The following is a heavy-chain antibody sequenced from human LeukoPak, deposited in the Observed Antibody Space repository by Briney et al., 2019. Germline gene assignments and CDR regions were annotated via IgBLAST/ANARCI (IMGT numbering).Heavy chain of an antibody. CDR2: IYYSGST. J-gene: IGHJ3*02. CDR1: GGSISSYY. V-gene: IGHV4-59*01. Sequence: SETLSLACTVSGGSISSYYWSWIRQPPGKGLEWIGYIYYSGSTNYNPSLKSRVTISVDTSKNRFSLKLSSVTAADTAVYYCARDVSAYYYDSSGRAFDIWGQGTMVTVSS. CDR3: ARDVSAYYYDSSGRAFDI. D-gene: IGHD3-22*01.